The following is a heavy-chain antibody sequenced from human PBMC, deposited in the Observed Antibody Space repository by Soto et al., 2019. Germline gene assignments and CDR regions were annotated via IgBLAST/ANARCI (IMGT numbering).Heavy chain of an antibody. CDR1: GSSISSSGYY. CDR2: MFYGVST. V-gene: IGHV4-39*01. J-gene: IGHJ4*02. D-gene: IGHD3-3*02. Sequence: SETLSLTCTVSGSSISSSGYYWGWIRQPPGKGLEWIGSMFYGVSTYYSPSLKSRVTVSVDTSKNQFSLNLRSVTAADTAVYYCARLPSRHLVDYWGQGTLVTVSS. CDR3: ARLPSRHLVDY.